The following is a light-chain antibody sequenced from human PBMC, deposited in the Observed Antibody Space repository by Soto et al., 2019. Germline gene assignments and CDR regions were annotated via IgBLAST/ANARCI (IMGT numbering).Light chain of an antibody. CDR2: VNT. J-gene: IGLJ2*01. V-gene: IGLV1-40*01. CDR3: QSFDTSLSGSL. Sequence: QSVLTQPPSVSGAPGQRVTISCTGSSSNIGAGYDVHWYQQLPGTAPKLLIYVNTNRPSGVPDRFSGSKSGTSASLAITGLQAADEADYYCQSFDTSLSGSLFGGGTKLTVL. CDR1: SSNIGAGYD.